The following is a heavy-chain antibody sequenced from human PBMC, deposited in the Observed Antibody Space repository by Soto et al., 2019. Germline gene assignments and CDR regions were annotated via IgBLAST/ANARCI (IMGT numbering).Heavy chain of an antibody. V-gene: IGHV4-59*01. Sequence: SETLSLTCTVSGGSISSYYWSWIRQPPGKGLEWIGYIYYSGSTNYNPSLKSRVTISVDTSKNQFSLKLSSVTAADTAVYYCARGGIDYVWGRNSWFDPWGQGTLVTVSS. J-gene: IGHJ5*02. CDR1: GGSISSYY. CDR2: IYYSGST. D-gene: IGHD3-16*01. CDR3: ARGGIDYVWGRNSWFDP.